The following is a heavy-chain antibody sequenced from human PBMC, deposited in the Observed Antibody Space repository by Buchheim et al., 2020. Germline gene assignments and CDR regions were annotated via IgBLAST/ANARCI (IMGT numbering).Heavy chain of an antibody. D-gene: IGHD3-22*01. Sequence: QVQLQESGPGLVKPSQTLSLTCTVSGGSISSGGYYWSWIRQHPGKGLEWIGYIYYSGSTYYNPSLKSRVTISVDTSKNQFSLKLSSVTAADTAVYYCAREGPDYYDSSGSHPQRDWYFDYWGQGTL. CDR3: AREGPDYYDSSGSHPQRDWYFDY. CDR2: IYYSGST. CDR1: GGSISSGGYY. V-gene: IGHV4-31*03. J-gene: IGHJ4*02.